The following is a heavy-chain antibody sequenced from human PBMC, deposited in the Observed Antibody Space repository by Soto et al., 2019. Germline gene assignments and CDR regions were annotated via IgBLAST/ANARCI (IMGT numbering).Heavy chain of an antibody. CDR3: ARGLGYCSSSCPLDY. CDR1: GFTFSSYA. CDR2: ISSSGGST. Sequence: GGSLRLSCAASGFTFSSYAMSWVRQAPGKGLEWVSAISSSGGSTCYADSVKGRFTISRDNSENTLYLQMHSLRAEDTAVYYCARGLGYCSSSCPLDYWGQGSLVTVSS. D-gene: IGHD2-2*01. V-gene: IGHV3-23*01. J-gene: IGHJ4*02.